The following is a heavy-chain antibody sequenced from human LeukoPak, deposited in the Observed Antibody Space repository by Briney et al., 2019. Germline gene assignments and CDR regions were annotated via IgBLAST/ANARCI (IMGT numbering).Heavy chain of an antibody. Sequence: SETLSLTCAVYGGSFSGDYWSWIRQPPGKGGERSGEINHSVSTNYTPSLKSRVTISVPTSKNQFSLKLSSVTAADTAVYYCACGYSSSLYYDAFDIWGQGTMVTASS. J-gene: IGHJ3*02. CDR2: INHSVST. V-gene: IGHV4-34*01. CDR1: GGSFSGDY. CDR3: ACGYSSSLYYDAFDI. D-gene: IGHD6-13*01.